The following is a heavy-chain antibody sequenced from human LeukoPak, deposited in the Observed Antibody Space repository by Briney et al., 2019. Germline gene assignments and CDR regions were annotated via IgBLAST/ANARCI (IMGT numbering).Heavy chain of an antibody. J-gene: IGHJ6*02. CDR1: GGSISSSIYY. V-gene: IGHV4-31*03. Sequence: SETLSLTCTVSGGSISSSIYYWGWIRQPPGKGLEWIGYIYYSGSTYYNPSLKSRVTISVDTSKNQFSLKLSSVTAADTAVYYCAREGYSYGYYGMDVWGQGTTVTVSS. D-gene: IGHD5-18*01. CDR2: IYYSGST. CDR3: AREGYSYGYYGMDV.